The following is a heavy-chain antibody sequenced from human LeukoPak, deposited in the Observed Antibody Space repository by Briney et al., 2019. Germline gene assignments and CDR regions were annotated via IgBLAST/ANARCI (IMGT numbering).Heavy chain of an antibody. D-gene: IGHD3-22*01. CDR2: INAGNGNT. CDR3: ARDLWDSSGYYTPTTSTYYYYGMDV. Sequence: GASVKVSCKASGYTFTSYAMHWVRQAPGQRLEWMGWINAGNGNTKYSQKFQGRVTITRDTSASTAYMELSSLRSEDTAVYYCARDLWDSSGYYTPTTSTYYYYGMDVWGQGTTVTVSS. J-gene: IGHJ6*02. V-gene: IGHV1-3*01. CDR1: GYTFTSYA.